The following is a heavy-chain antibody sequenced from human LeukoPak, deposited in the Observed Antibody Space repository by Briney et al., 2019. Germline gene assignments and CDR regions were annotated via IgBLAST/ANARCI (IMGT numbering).Heavy chain of an antibody. CDR1: GYTFTGYY. CDR2: INPSTSDT. J-gene: IGHJ3*01. V-gene: IGHV1-2*02. Sequence: ASVKVSCKASGYTFTGYYMHWVRQAPGQGLEWMGWINPSTSDTNYAQNFQGRVTMTRDTSISTAFMDLTRLRSDDTAVYFCARYRYSGSYGAFDFWGQGTVVTVSS. CDR3: ARYRYSGSYGAFDF. D-gene: IGHD1-26*01.